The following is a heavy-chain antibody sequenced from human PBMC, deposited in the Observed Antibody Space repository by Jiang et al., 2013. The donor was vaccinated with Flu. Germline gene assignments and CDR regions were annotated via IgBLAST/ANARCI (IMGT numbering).Heavy chain of an antibody. Sequence: VQLLESGGVVVQPGGSLRLSCAASGFTFDDYTMHWVRQAPGKGLEWVSLISWDGGSTYYADSVKGRFTISRDNSKNSLYLQMNSLRTEDTALYYCAREYGSAPIGYGMDVWGPRDHGHRLL. D-gene: IGHD3-10*01. V-gene: IGHV3-43*01. CDR1: GFTFDDYT. J-gene: IGHJ6*01. CDR3: AREYGSAPIGYGMDV. CDR2: ISWDGGST.